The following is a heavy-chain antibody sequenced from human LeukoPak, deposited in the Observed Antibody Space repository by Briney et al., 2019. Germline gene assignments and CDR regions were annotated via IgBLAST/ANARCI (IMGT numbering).Heavy chain of an antibody. D-gene: IGHD6-19*01. CDR1: GFTFGVYL. CDR3: ARGSGWLAVY. CDR2: ISGGTT. Sequence: GGSLRLSCTASGFTFGVYLMSWSRQAPGKGLEWIGFISGGTTEYAAPLKRRFTISKDDSTSIPYLQMNSLKTEDTAVYYCARGSGWLAVYWGQGTLVTVSS. J-gene: IGHJ4*02. V-gene: IGHV3-49*03.